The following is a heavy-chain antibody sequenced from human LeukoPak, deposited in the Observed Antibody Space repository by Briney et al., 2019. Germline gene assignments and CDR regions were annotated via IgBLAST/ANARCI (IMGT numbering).Heavy chain of an antibody. J-gene: IGHJ3*02. CDR1: GFTFSDYY. V-gene: IGHV3-72*01. CDR3: ARDRDDYGDPDAFDM. D-gene: IGHD4-17*01. CDR2: SRDKAHSYTT. Sequence: GGSLRLSCAGSGFTFSDYYMDWFRQAPGKGLEWVGRSRDKAHSYTTESAAPVKGRFTFSRDDSETSVYLHMNSLRTEDTAVYYCARDRDDYGDPDAFDMWGQGTMVTVSS.